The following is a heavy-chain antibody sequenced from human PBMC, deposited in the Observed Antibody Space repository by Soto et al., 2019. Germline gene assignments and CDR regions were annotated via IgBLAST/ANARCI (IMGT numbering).Heavy chain of an antibody. J-gene: IGHJ4*02. V-gene: IGHV4-34*01. CDR1: GGSFSGYS. CDR2: INHSGST. D-gene: IGHD2-2*01. Sequence: QVQLQQWGAGLLKPSETLSLTCAVYGGSFSGYSWSGIRQPPGEGLEWIGEINHSGSTNYNPSLKRRVTISVDTSKNQFSLKLSSVTAADTAVYYCAARYCSSTSCYSYFDYWGQGTLVTVSS. CDR3: AARYCSSTSCYSYFDY.